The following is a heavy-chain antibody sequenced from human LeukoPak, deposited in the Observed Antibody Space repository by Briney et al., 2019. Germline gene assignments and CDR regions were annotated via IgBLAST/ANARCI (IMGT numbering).Heavy chain of an antibody. Sequence: SQTLSLTCTVSGGSISSYYWSWIRQPPGRGLEWIGYIYYSGSTNYNPSLKSRVTISVDTSKNQFSLKLSSVTAADTAVYYCARDSWRYCSSTSCENVWGQGTLVTVSS. J-gene: IGHJ4*02. CDR1: GGSISSYY. CDR2: IYYSGST. V-gene: IGHV4-59*01. D-gene: IGHD2-2*01. CDR3: ARDSWRYCSSTSCENV.